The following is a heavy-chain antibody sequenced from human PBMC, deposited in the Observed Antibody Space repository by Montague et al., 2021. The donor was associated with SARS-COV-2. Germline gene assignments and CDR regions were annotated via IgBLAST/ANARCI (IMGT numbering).Heavy chain of an antibody. CDR2: IYYSGGT. CDR3: ARGFDY. J-gene: IGHJ4*02. Sequence: SETLSLTCTVSGGSISRYYWRLIRPPPGKGLEWIGYIYYSGGTNYNPSLKSRVTISVDTSTNQFSLKLSSVTAAGTAVYYCARGFDYWGQGTLVTVSS. V-gene: IGHV4-59*13. CDR1: GGSISRYY.